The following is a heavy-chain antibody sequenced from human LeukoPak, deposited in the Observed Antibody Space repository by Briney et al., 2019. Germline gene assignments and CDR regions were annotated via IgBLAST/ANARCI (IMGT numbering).Heavy chain of an antibody. J-gene: IGHJ4*02. CDR1: GGSISSSN. CDR3: ARAGIGGSSTSCDY. D-gene: IGHD2-2*01. Sequence: ETLSLTCTVSGGSISSSNYYWGWIRQPPGKGLEWVSSISSSSSYIYYADSVKGRSTISRDNAKNSLYLQMNSLRAEDTAVYYCARAGIGGSSTSCDYWGQGTLVTVSS. CDR2: ISSSSSYI. V-gene: IGHV3-21*01.